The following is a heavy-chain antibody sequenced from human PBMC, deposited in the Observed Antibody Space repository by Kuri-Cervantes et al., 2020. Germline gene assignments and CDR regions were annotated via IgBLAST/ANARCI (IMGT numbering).Heavy chain of an antibody. V-gene: IGHV4-61*02. CDR3: ARDGRCSGGSCYSP. CDR1: GGSISSGGYS. Sequence: SQTLSLTCAVSGGSISSGGYSWSWIRQPAGKGLEWIGRIYTSGSTNYNPSLKSRVTMSVDTSKNQFSLKLSSVTAADTAVYYCARDGRCSGGSCYSPWGQGTLVTVSS. D-gene: IGHD2-15*01. J-gene: IGHJ5*02. CDR2: IYTSGST.